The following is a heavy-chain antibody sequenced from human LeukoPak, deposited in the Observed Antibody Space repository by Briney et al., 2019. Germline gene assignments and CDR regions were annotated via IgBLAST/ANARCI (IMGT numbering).Heavy chain of an antibody. D-gene: IGHD3-10*01. CDR1: GFTFDDYA. Sequence: AGGSLRLSCAASGFTFDDYAMHWVRQAPGKGLEWVSGISWNSGSIGYADSVKGRFTSSRDNAKNSLYLQMNSLRAEDTALYYCAKGPSLSGSYFNYWGQGTLVTVSS. J-gene: IGHJ4*02. CDR3: AKGPSLSGSYFNY. CDR2: ISWNSGSI. V-gene: IGHV3-9*01.